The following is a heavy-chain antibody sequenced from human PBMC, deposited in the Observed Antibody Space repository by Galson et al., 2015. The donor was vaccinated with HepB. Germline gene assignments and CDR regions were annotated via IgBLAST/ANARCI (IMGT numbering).Heavy chain of an antibody. D-gene: IGHD3-22*01. J-gene: IGHJ3*02. CDR3: ARGGTMMQI. V-gene: IGHV4-59*01. Sequence: ETLSLTCTVSSGSMNSYYWSWIRQTPGKGLKGLEWIGYVYYSDSGNTNYNPSLKSRVTISVDTSKNQFSLNLNSMTAADTAVYYCARGGTMMQIWGQGTMVTVSS. CDR2: VYYSDSGNT. CDR1: SGSMNSYY.